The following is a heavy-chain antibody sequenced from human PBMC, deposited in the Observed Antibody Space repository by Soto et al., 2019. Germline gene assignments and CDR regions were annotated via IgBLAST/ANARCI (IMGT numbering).Heavy chain of an antibody. V-gene: IGHV3-23*01. Sequence: EVQLLESGGGWVQPGASLRLSCAASGFTFTTFDMSWARQAPGKGLEWVSVVRGRDGSTSYADSLKGRFTISKDSSKNTLYLQMNSLRAEDTALYYCAKGAWLDYWGQGTLVTVSS. CDR1: GFTFTTFD. J-gene: IGHJ4*02. D-gene: IGHD5-12*01. CDR3: AKGAWLDY. CDR2: VRGRDGST.